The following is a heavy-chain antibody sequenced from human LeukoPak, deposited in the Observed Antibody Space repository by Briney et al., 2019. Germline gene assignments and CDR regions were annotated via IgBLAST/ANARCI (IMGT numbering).Heavy chain of an antibody. J-gene: IGHJ4*02. V-gene: IGHV4-39*07. Sequence: SETLSLTCTVSGGSISSSSHYWGWIRQPPGKGLEWIGSIYYSGSTYYNPSLKSRVTISVDTSKNQFSLKLSSVTAADTAVYYCARDRRKDRDSSGYYSDYWGQGTLVTVSS. CDR3: ARDRRKDRDSSGYYSDY. CDR1: GGSISSSSHY. D-gene: IGHD3-22*01. CDR2: IYYSGST.